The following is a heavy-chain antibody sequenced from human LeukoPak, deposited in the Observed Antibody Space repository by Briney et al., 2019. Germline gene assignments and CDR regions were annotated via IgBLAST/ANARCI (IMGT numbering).Heavy chain of an antibody. J-gene: IGHJ5*02. CDR1: GLTFSSYS. CDR3: ARDRAYYDSSGYYPNWFDP. CDR2: ISSSSSYI. V-gene: IGHV3-21*01. Sequence: GGSLRLSCAASGLTFSSYSMNWVRPAPGKGLEWVSSISSSSSYIYYADSVKGRFTISRDNAKNSLYLQMNSLRAEDTAVYYCARDRAYYDSSGYYPNWFDPWGQGTLVTVSS. D-gene: IGHD3-22*01.